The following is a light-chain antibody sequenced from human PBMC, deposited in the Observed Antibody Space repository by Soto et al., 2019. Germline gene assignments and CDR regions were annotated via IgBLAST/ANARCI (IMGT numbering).Light chain of an antibody. CDR2: DAS. Sequence: EIILTQSPPTLSLSPGERATLSCRASQSLSNYLAWYQKKPGQGPRLLIYDASNRATGIPARFSGSGSGTDFNLTSSLLEPEDFAGYYCHQRYNWITFGQGTRLEIK. V-gene: IGKV3-11*01. J-gene: IGKJ5*01. CDR1: QSLSNY. CDR3: HQRYNWIT.